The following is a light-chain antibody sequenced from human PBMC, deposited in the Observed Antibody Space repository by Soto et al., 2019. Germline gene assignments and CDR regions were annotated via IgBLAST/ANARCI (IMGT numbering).Light chain of an antibody. Sequence: EIVLTQSPATLSLSPGERATLSCRASQSVSGYLAWYQQKPGQPPRLLIYGVSTRATGVPARFSGSGSETDFSLTISSLQIEDFALYYCQQSNNWPPLTFGGGTKVDIK. CDR1: QSVSGY. CDR2: GVS. CDR3: QQSNNWPPLT. J-gene: IGKJ4*01. V-gene: IGKV3-15*01.